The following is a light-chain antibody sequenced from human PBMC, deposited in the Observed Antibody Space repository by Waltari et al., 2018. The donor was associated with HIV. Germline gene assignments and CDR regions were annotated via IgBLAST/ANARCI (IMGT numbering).Light chain of an antibody. Sequence: AIQMTQSPSSLSASVGDKVTITCRASQGVKSDLGWYQQRPGKATNLLIYAVSSLQTGVPSRFSGSGSGTTFTLTISSLQPEDFATYYCLQDYNYPPTFGQGTKV. CDR2: AVS. V-gene: IGKV1-6*01. J-gene: IGKJ1*01. CDR3: LQDYNYPPT. CDR1: QGVKSD.